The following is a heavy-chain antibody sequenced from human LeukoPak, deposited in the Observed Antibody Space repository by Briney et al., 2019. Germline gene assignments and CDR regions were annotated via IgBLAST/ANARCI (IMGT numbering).Heavy chain of an antibody. Sequence: PSETLSLTCTVSGGSISSYYWSWLRQPPGKGLEWIGYIYYSGSTNYNPSLESRVTISLDTSKNQFFLKLSSVTAADTAVYYCARSFAGGSGYSYFDYWGQGILVTVSS. CDR2: IYYSGST. V-gene: IGHV4-59*08. CDR3: ARSFAGGSGYSYFDY. J-gene: IGHJ4*02. D-gene: IGHD3-3*01. CDR1: GGSISSYY.